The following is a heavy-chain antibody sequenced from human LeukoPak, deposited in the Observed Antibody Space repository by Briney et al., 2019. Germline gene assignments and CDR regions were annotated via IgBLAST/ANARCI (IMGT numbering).Heavy chain of an antibody. J-gene: IGHJ4*02. CDR1: GGSISSYY. CDR2: IYYSGST. Sequence: PSETLSLTCTVSGGSISSYYWSWIRQPPGKGLEWIGYIYYSGSTNYNPSLKSRVTISVDTSKNQFSLKLSSVTAADTAVYYCARDSPHYSSSWFDYWGQGTLVTVSS. V-gene: IGHV4-59*01. D-gene: IGHD6-13*01. CDR3: ARDSPHYSSSWFDY.